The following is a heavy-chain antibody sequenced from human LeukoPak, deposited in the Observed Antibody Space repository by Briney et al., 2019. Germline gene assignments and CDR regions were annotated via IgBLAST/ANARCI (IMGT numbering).Heavy chain of an antibody. CDR2: IIPIFGTA. CDR3: AREGYSNYFADY. J-gene: IGHJ4*02. D-gene: IGHD4-11*01. CDR1: GGTFSSYA. Sequence: SVKVSCKASGGTFSSYAISWMRQAPGQGLEWMGGIIPIFGTANYAQKFQGRVTITADESTSTAYMELSSLRSEDTAVYYCAREGYSNYFADYWGQGTLVTVSS. V-gene: IGHV1-69*13.